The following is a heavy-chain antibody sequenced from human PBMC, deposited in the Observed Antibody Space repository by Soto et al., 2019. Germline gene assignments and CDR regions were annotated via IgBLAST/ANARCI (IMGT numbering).Heavy chain of an antibody. CDR3: ARHVVVVAATGYYYYYGLDV. Sequence: PGESLKISCKGSGYSFTSYWIGWVRQMPGKGLEWLGIIYPGDSDTRYSPSFQGQVTISADKSISTAYLQWSSLKASDTAMYYCARHVVVVAATGYYYYYGLDVRGQGTTVTVSS. J-gene: IGHJ6*01. CDR1: GYSFTSYW. CDR2: IYPGDSDT. D-gene: IGHD2-15*01. V-gene: IGHV5-51*01.